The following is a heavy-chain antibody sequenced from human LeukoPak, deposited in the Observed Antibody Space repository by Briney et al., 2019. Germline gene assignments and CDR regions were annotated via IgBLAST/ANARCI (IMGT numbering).Heavy chain of an antibody. V-gene: IGHV1-18*01. D-gene: IGHD3-22*01. Sequence: ASVKVSCKASGYTFTSYGISWVRQAPGQGLEWMGWISAYNGNTNYAQKLQGRVTMTTDTSTSTAYMELRSLRSDDTAVYYCARTTRIVVWGPPKPREFDYWGQGTLVTVSS. J-gene: IGHJ4*02. CDR1: GYTFTSYG. CDR2: ISAYNGNT. CDR3: ARTTRIVVWGPPKPREFDY.